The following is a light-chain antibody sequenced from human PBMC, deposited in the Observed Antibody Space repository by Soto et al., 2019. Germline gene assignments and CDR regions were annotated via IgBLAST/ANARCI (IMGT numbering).Light chain of an antibody. J-gene: IGKJ4*01. CDR2: DAS. CDR3: QQGGNWPLT. V-gene: IGKV3-11*01. CDR1: QSVSSY. Sequence: EIVLTQSPATLSLSPGERATLSCRTSQSVSSYLAWYQQKPGQAPRLLIYDASNRATGTPARFSGSGSGTDFTLTISSLEPEDFAVYYCQQGGNWPLTFGGGTKVEI.